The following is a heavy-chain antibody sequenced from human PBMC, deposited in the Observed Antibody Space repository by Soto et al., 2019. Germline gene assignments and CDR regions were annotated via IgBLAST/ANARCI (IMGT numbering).Heavy chain of an antibody. Sequence: AETLSLTCTVSGGSIVSHYCSFVRQAPLKGLEWIGHIYYRGSTSYNPSLRSRSTISVDTSNNQFSLKLNSVTTADTAVYYCARDGREASGMDVWGQGTKVTVSS. D-gene: IGHD1-26*01. V-gene: IGHV4-59*11. J-gene: IGHJ6*02. CDR2: IYYRGST. CDR1: GGSIVSHY. CDR3: ARDGREASGMDV.